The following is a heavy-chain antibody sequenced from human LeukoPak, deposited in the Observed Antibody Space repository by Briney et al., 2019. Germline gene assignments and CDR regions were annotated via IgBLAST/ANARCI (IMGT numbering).Heavy chain of an antibody. CDR3: ARAYSSGWYWFDP. J-gene: IGHJ5*02. Sequence: SEPLSLTCTVSGGSISSYYWSWIRQPPGKGLEWIGYIYYTGSTNYNPSLKSRVTISVDTSKNQFSLKLRSVTAADTAVYYCARAYSSGWYWFDPWGQGTLVTVSS. CDR2: IYYTGST. CDR1: GGSISSYY. D-gene: IGHD6-13*01. V-gene: IGHV4-59*01.